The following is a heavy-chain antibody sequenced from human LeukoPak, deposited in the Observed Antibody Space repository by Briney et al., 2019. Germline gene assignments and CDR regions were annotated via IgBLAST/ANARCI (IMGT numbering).Heavy chain of an antibody. CDR3: ARRRDLYSGSYYPFDY. D-gene: IGHD1-26*01. CDR1: GYILTNNW. CDR2: IYPGNSDT. V-gene: IGHV5-51*01. Sequence: GESLKISCKISGYILTNNWIGWVRQVPGKGLEWMGLIYPGNSDTKYSPSFQGQVTISADKSISTAYLQWSSLKASDTAMYYCARRRDLYSGSYYPFDYWGQGTLVTVPS. J-gene: IGHJ4*02.